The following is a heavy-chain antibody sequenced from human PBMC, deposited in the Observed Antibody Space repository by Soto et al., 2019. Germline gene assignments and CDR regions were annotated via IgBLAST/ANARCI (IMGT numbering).Heavy chain of an antibody. J-gene: IGHJ4*02. D-gene: IGHD2-15*01. CDR2: ISGSGGST. V-gene: IGHV3-23*01. Sequence: GGSLRLSCAASGFTFSSYAMSWVRQAPGKGLEWVSAISGSGGSTYYADSVKGRFTISRDNSKNTLYLQMNSLRAEDTAVYYCAKLIVVVVAAPGDYWGQGTLVTVSS. CDR3: AKLIVVVVAAPGDY. CDR1: GFTFSSYA.